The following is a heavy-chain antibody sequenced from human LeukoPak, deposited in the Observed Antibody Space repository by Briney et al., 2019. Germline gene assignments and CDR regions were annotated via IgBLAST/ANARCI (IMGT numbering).Heavy chain of an antibody. J-gene: IGHJ6*03. D-gene: IGHD6-13*01. V-gene: IGHV4-39*01. CDR1: GGSISSSSYY. CDR3: ARTRGIAAAGPLWYYYYMDV. Sequence: SETLSLTCTVSGGSISSSSYYWGWIRQPPGKGLEWIGSIYYSGSTYYNPSLKSRVTISVDTSKNQFSLKLSSVTAADTAVYYCARTRGIAAAGPLWYYYYMDVWGKGTTVTVSS. CDR2: IYYSGST.